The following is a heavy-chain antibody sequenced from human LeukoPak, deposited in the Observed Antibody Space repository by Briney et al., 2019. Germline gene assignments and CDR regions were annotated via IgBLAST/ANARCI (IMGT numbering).Heavy chain of an antibody. J-gene: IGHJ3*02. Sequence: SVKVSCKASGGTFSSYAISWVRQAPGQGLEWMGGIIPILGTANYAQKFQGRVTITTDESTSTAYMELSSLRTEDTAVYYCAREDRTIDAFDIWGQGTMVTVSS. CDR2: IIPILGTA. D-gene: IGHD3-9*01. CDR3: AREDRTIDAFDI. CDR1: GGTFSSYA. V-gene: IGHV1-69*05.